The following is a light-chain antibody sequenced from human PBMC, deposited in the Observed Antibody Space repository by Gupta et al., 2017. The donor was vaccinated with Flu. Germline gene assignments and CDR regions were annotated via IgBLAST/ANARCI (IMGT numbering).Light chain of an antibody. V-gene: IGLV1-47*02. Sequence: QSVLTQPPSASGTPGQRVTISCSGSSSNIGNNYVYWYCQLPGAAPKLLIFSNYHRPSGVPDRFSGSKSGTSASLAITGLRSEDEADYYCSAWDDTLNARVFGGGTKLTVL. CDR1: SSNIGNNY. J-gene: IGLJ3*02. CDR2: SNY. CDR3: SAWDDTLNARV.